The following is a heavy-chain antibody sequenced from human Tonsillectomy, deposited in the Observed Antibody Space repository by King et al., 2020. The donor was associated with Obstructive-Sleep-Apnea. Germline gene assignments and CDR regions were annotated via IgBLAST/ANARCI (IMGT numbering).Heavy chain of an antibody. D-gene: IGHD5-18*01. V-gene: IGHV4-59*08. J-gene: IGHJ4*02. CDR2: VYYSGGT. CDR3: AISVDTAMVFDY. CDR1: GGSISSYY. Sequence: QVQLQESGPGLVKPSETLSLTCTVSGGSISSYYWSWIRQPPGKGLEWIGYVYYSGGTNSNPSFKSRVTISVVTSKKQFSLKLSSVTAADTAVYYCAISVDTAMVFDYWGQGTLVTVSS.